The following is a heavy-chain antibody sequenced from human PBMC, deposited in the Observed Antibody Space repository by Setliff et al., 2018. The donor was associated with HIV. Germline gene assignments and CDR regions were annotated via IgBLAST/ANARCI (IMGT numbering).Heavy chain of an antibody. V-gene: IGHV3-23*01. CDR1: GFTFNTYA. Sequence: GGSLRLSCAASGFTFNTYALSWVRQAPGKGLEWVSSISGSGRTTTYPDSMKGRFTISRDNSGNMLYLQMDFLRAEDTASYYCATRHDGRYFDYWGQGTLVTVSS. CDR3: ATRHDGRYFDY. D-gene: IGHD3-16*01. CDR2: ISGSGRTT. J-gene: IGHJ4*02.